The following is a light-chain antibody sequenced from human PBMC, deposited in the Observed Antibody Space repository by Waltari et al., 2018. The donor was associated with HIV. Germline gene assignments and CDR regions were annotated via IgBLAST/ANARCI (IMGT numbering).Light chain of an antibody. CDR2: DEA. J-gene: IGLJ3*02. CDR3: QVWDFTTDHVV. V-gene: IGLV3-21*03. Sequence: SYILTQSPSVSVAPGKTAKISCGGDNVGSNRVHWYQQKTGQAPLLVLYDEAARPSGIPARFSGSNSGNTATLTITRVEVGDEADYYCQVWDFTTDHVVFGGGTKLTVL. CDR1: NVGSNR.